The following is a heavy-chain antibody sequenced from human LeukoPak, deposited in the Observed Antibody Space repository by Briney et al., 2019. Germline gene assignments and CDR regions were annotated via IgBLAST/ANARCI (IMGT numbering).Heavy chain of an antibody. CDR2: IYYIGAT. CDR1: GGSISNSNYY. CDR3: ARQRYGELFFDD. Sequence: SETLSLTCTVSGGSISNSNYYWGWVRQPPGKGLEWIASIYYIGATYYNPSLKSQVTIYVDTSKNEFSLTLRSVTAADTSMFYCARQRYGELFFDDWGQGTLVTVSS. V-gene: IGHV4-39*01. J-gene: IGHJ4*02. D-gene: IGHD3-10*01.